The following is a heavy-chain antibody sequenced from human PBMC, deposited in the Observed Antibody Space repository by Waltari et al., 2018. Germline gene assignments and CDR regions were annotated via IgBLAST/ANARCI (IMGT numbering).Heavy chain of an antibody. V-gene: IGHV3-30*02. D-gene: IGHD4-17*01. J-gene: IGHJ4*02. Sequence: QVQLVESGGGVVQPGGSLRLSCAASGFTFSSYGMHWVRQAPGKGRECVAVIRDDGSNKYYADSVKGGFTISRDNSKNTLYLQMNSLRAEDTAVYYCAKDGNGDPTGVDYWGQGTLVTVSS. CDR2: IRDDGSNK. CDR1: GFTFSSYG. CDR3: AKDGNGDPTGVDY.